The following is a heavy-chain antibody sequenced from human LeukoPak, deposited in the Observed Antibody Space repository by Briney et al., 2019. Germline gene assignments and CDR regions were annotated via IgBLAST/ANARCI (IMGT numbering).Heavy chain of an antibody. J-gene: IGHJ1*01. Sequence: SETLSLTCTVSGGSISSYYWSWIRQPPGKGLEWIGYIYYSGSTNYNPSLKSRVTISVDTSKNQFSLKLSFVTAADTAVYYCAASYDSSGYYPFQHWGQGTLVTVSS. CDR3: AASYDSSGYYPFQH. CDR1: GGSISSYY. V-gene: IGHV4-59*01. D-gene: IGHD3-22*01. CDR2: IYYSGST.